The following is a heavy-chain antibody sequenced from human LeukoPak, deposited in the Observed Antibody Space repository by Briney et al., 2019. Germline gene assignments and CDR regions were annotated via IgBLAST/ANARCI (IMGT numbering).Heavy chain of an antibody. V-gene: IGHV3-30-3*01. CDR2: ISYDGSNK. D-gene: IGHD5-18*01. CDR1: GFTFSSSA. CDR3: ARDPKGGFSYGWGVFDI. J-gene: IGHJ3*02. Sequence: GGSLRLSCAASGFTFSSSAMHWVRQAPGKGLEWVAIISYDGSNKYYTDSVKGRFIISRDNSKNTLYVQMNNLRPEDTAVYYCARDPKGGFSYGWGVFDIWGQGTVVTVSS.